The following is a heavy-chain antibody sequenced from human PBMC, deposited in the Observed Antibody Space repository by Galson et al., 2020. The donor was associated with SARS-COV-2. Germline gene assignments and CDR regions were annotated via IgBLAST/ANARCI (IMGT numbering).Heavy chain of an antibody. CDR1: GYTFTGYY. J-gene: IGHJ3*02. Sequence: ASVKVSCKASGYTFTGYYMHWVRQAPGQGLEWMGWINPNSGGTNYAQKFQGWVTMTRDTSISTAYMELSRLRSDDTAVYYCARGAFARELRPGAFDIWGQGTMVTVSS. CDR2: INPNSGGT. CDR3: ARGAFARELRPGAFDI. V-gene: IGHV1-2*04. D-gene: IGHD1-26*01.